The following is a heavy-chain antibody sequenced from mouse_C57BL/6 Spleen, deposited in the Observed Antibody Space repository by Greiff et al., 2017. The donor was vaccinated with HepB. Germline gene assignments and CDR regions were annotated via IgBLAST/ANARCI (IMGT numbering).Heavy chain of an antibody. CDR1: GFTFSDYG. CDR3: ARDYYGSGYYFDY. Sequence: EVKLMESGGGLVKPGGSLKLSCAASGFTFSDYGMHWVRQAPEKGLEWVAYISSGSSTIYYADTVKGRFTFSRDNAKNTLFLQMTSLRSEDPAMYYCARDYYGSGYYFDYWGQGTTLTVSS. D-gene: IGHD1-1*01. J-gene: IGHJ2*01. V-gene: IGHV5-17*01. CDR2: ISSGSSTI.